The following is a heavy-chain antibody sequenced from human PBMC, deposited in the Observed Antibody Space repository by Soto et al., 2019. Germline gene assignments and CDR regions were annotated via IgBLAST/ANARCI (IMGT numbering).Heavy chain of an antibody. Sequence: EVQLVESGGGLVQPGRSLRLSCAASGFTFDDYAMHWVRQAPGKGLEWVSGISWNSGSIAYADSVKGRFTISRDNAKNSLYLQMNSLRAEDTALYYCATRSISGWYYFDNWGQGTLVTVSS. V-gene: IGHV3-9*01. CDR2: ISWNSGSI. CDR1: GFTFDDYA. J-gene: IGHJ4*02. D-gene: IGHD6-19*01. CDR3: ATRSISGWYYFDN.